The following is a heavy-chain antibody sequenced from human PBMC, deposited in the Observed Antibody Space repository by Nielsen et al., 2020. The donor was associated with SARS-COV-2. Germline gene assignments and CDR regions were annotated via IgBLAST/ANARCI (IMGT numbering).Heavy chain of an antibody. CDR1: GLTFNIYA. Sequence: ESLKISCAASGLTFNIYAMAWVRRAPGRGLQWVTGVSASGGSTYYTDSVKGRFSISRDNSKNTLFLQMHSLRVEDTALYYCAKDGVVRGDALDLWGQGTMVTVSS. J-gene: IGHJ3*01. CDR2: VSASGGST. D-gene: IGHD3-10*01. V-gene: IGHV3-23*01. CDR3: AKDGVVRGDALDL.